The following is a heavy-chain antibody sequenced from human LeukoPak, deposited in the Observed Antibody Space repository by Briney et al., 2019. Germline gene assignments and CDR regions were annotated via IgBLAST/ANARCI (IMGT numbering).Heavy chain of an antibody. D-gene: IGHD3-22*01. CDR2: ISYDGSNK. Sequence: GGSLRLSCAASGFTFSSYAMHWVRQAPGKGLEWVAVISYDGSNKYYADSVKGRFTISRDNSKNTLYLQMNSLRAEDTAVYYCARNSDSSGYGDYWGQGTLVTVSS. J-gene: IGHJ4*02. CDR3: ARNSDSSGYGDY. CDR1: GFTFSSYA. V-gene: IGHV3-30*04.